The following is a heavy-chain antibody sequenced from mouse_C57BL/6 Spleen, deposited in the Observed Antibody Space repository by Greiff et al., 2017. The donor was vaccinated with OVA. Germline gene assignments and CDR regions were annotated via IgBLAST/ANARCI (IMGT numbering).Heavy chain of an antibody. D-gene: IGHD2-4*01. CDR1: GYSITSGYY. Sequence: EVQLQQSGPGLVKPSQSLSLTCSVTGYSITSGYYWNWIRQFPGNKLEWMGYISYDGSNNYNPSLKNRISITRDTSKNQFFLKLNSVTTEDTATYYCASIYYDYPLYAMDYWGQGTSVTVSS. V-gene: IGHV3-6*01. CDR3: ASIYYDYPLYAMDY. CDR2: ISYDGSN. J-gene: IGHJ4*01.